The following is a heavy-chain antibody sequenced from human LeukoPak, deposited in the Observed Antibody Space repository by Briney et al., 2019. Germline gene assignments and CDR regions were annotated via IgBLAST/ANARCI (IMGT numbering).Heavy chain of an antibody. Sequence: SETLSLTCTVSYGSISKYYWNWIRQPPGKGLKWIGYIFYSGSTNYNPSLRSRVSISVDTSKNQFSLKLTSVTAADTAVYFCARSRIAAAGTSQGSWGQGSLVTVSS. CDR1: YGSISKYY. CDR2: IFYSGST. CDR3: ARSRIAAAGTSQGS. V-gene: IGHV4-59*01. J-gene: IGHJ5*02. D-gene: IGHD6-13*01.